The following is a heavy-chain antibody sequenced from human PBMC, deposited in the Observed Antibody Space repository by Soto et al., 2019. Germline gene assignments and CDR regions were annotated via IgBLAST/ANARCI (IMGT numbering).Heavy chain of an antibody. CDR2: IYYSGST. V-gene: IGHV4-39*01. CDR1: GGSISSSSHY. D-gene: IGHD2-15*01. CDR3: ASTAAGPYCSGGSCYNGFDY. J-gene: IGHJ4*02. Sequence: SETLSLTCTVSGGSISSSSHYWGWIRQPPGKGLEWIGSIYYSGSTYYNPSLKSRVTISVDTSKNQFSLKLSSVTAADTAVYYCASTAAGPYCSGGSCYNGFDYWGQGTLVTVSS.